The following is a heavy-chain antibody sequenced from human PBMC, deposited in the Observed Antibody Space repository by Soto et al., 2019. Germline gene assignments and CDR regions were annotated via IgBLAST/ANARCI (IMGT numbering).Heavy chain of an antibody. CDR3: ARGGQLGYCSGPSCFKVDY. J-gene: IGHJ4*02. Sequence: QVQLVESGGGVVQPGRSLRLSCSGSAFTFSDYAIHWVRQAPGKGLEWVAVISHDGTKEFYEDSVRGRFTISRDNSKNTLYLQINSRRNEDTAVYYCARGGQLGYCSGPSCFKVDYWGQGTLVTVSS. V-gene: IGHV3-30-3*01. CDR1: AFTFSDYA. D-gene: IGHD2-8*02. CDR2: ISHDGTKE.